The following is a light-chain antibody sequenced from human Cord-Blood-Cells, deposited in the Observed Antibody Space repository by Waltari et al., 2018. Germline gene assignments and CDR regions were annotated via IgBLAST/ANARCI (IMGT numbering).Light chain of an antibody. Sequence: DIVMTQPPDFLAVSLGERATLNCKSTQSVLYSSNNKNYLAGYQQKPGQPPKLLIYWASTRDSGIPDRFSGSGSGTEFTLTISSLQAEDVAVYYCQQYDSTPYTFGHGTKLEIK. V-gene: IGKV4-1*01. J-gene: IGKJ2*01. CDR1: QSVLYSSNNKNY. CDR3: QQYDSTPYT. CDR2: WAS.